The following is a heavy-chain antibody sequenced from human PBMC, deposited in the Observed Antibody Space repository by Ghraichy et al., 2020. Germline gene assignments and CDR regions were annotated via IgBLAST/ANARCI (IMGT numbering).Heavy chain of an antibody. J-gene: IGHJ6*02. D-gene: IGHD1-1*01. V-gene: IGHV3-23*01. CDR2: TSGSGGST. CDR3: AKDLGPGTTGYYYYGMDV. Sequence: GGSLRLSCAASGFTFSSYAMSWVRQAPGKGLEWVSVTSGSGGSTKYADSVKGRFTISRDNSKNTLYLQMNSLRAEDTAVYYCAKDLGPGTTGYYYYGMDVWGQGTTVTVSS. CDR1: GFTFSSYA.